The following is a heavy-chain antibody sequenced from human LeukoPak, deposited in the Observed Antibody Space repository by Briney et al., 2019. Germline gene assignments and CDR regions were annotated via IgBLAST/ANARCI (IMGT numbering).Heavy chain of an antibody. J-gene: IGHJ4*02. D-gene: IGHD1-14*01. Sequence: GGSLRLSCEASGFTFSNYFMTWVRQAPGKGLEWVANINQDGSENYYVDSVKGRFTISRDNARNSLYLQMNSLRAEDTAVYYCARANLIDYWGQGTLVTVSS. V-gene: IGHV3-7*03. CDR1: GFTFSNYF. CDR3: ARANLIDY. CDR2: INQDGSEN.